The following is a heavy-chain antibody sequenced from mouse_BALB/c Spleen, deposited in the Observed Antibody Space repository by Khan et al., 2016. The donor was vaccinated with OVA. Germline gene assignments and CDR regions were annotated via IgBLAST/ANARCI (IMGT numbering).Heavy chain of an antibody. J-gene: IGHJ3*01. CDR1: GFTFSSYG. CDR2: ISSDGSYT. CDR3: ASHLTGSFAY. V-gene: IGHV5-6*01. D-gene: IGHD4-1*01. Sequence: EVELVESGGDLVKPGGSLKLSCAASGFTFSSYGMSWVRQTPDKRLEWVATISSDGSYTYYPDSVKGRFTISRDNVKNPLYLQMSSLKSEDTAMYYCASHLTGSFAYWGQGTLVTVSA.